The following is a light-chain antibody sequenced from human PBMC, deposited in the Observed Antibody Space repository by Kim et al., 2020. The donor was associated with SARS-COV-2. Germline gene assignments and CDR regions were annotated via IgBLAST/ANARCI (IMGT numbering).Light chain of an antibody. CDR1: QSVNSNY. Sequence: SPGERATLSCRARQSVNSNYLAGYQQKPGQAPRLLIYGASSRATGIPDRFSGSGSGTDFTLTISRLESEDFAVYYCQQYGSSPLTFGGGTKVDIK. J-gene: IGKJ4*01. CDR2: GAS. CDR3: QQYGSSPLT. V-gene: IGKV3-20*01.